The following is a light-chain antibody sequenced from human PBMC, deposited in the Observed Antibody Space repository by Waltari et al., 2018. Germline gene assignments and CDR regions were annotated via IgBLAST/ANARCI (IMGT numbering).Light chain of an antibody. J-gene: IGLJ2*01. CDR1: SSDIGGYTR. CDR3: SSYSGSNTLV. CDR2: EVS. V-gene: IGLV2-8*01. Sequence: QAAMTQPPSMSGSPGQSVTIYCTGTSSDIGGYTRVSWYQQHPGKAPQLMIYEVSQRPSGVSDRFSGSKSGNTASLTISGLQAEDEADYYCSSYSGSNTLVFGGGTRLTVL.